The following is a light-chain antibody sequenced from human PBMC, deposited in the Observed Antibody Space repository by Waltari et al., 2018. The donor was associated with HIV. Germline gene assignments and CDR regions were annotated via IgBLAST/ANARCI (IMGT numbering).Light chain of an antibody. CDR3: QQRSKWPLT. V-gene: IGKV3-11*01. CDR2: DAS. Sequence: EIVVTQSPATLSLSPGERATLSCRASQSVSSFIVWYQQKPGQAPRLLIYDASNRATGIPARFSGSGSGTDFTLTISSLEPEDFAVYYCQQRSKWPLTFGGGTKVEIK. CDR1: QSVSSF. J-gene: IGKJ4*01.